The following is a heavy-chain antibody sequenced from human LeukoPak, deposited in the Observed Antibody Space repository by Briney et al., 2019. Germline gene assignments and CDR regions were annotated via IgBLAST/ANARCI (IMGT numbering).Heavy chain of an antibody. J-gene: IGHJ4*02. Sequence: SETLSLTCTVSGGSISSFYWSWIRQPPGKQLEWIGYIFYSGSTNYNPSLKSRVTLSVDTSKNQFSLKLSSVTAADTAVYYCARHPSLTCYPVDYWGQGTLVTVSS. CDR1: GGSISSFY. D-gene: IGHD3-9*01. V-gene: IGHV4-59*08. CDR3: ARHPSLTCYPVDY. CDR2: IFYSGST.